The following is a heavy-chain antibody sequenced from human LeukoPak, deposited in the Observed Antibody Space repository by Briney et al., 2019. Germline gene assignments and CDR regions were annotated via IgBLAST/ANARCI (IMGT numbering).Heavy chain of an antibody. CDR2: INPNSGGT. V-gene: IGHV1-2*06. CDR3: ATDAWGYYDSSGYYRQADY. J-gene: IGHJ4*02. CDR1: GYTFTGYY. D-gene: IGHD3-22*01. Sequence: GASVKVSCKTFGYTFTGYYMHWVRQAPGQGLEWMGRINPNSGGTNYAQKFQGRVTMTRDTSITTAYMELSRLRSDDTAVYYCATDAWGYYDSSGYYRQADYWGQGTLVTVSS.